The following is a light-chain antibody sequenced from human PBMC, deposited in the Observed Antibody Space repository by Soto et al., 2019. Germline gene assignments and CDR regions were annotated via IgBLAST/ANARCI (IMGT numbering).Light chain of an antibody. Sequence: QSVLTQHASVSGSPGQSITISCTGTSSDIGGYNYVSWYQQHPGKAPKLMIYEVSNRPSGVSNRFSGSKSGNTASLTISGLQAEDEADYYCSSYTSSNTLVFGTGTKLTVL. J-gene: IGLJ1*01. CDR1: SSDIGGYNY. CDR2: EVS. V-gene: IGLV2-14*01. CDR3: SSYTSSNTLV.